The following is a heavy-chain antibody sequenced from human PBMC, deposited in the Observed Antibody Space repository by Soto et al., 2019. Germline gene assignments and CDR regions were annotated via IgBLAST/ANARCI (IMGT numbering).Heavy chain of an antibody. CDR1: GYSFTSYW. D-gene: IGHD2-2*01. J-gene: IGHJ6*03. Sequence: GESLKISCKGSGYSFTSYWIGWVRQMPGKGLEWMGIIYPGDSDTRYSPSFQAQVTISADKSISTAYLQWSSLKASDTAMYYCARGRGVYCSSTSCYGPYYMDVWGKGTTVTVSS. CDR3: ARGRGVYCSSTSCYGPYYMDV. CDR2: IYPGDSDT. V-gene: IGHV5-51*01.